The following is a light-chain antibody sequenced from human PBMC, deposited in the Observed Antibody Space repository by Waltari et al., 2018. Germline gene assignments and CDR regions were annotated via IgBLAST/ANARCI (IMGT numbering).Light chain of an antibody. J-gene: IGKJ5*01. CDR3: QQRRSWPPIT. V-gene: IGKV3-11*01. Sequence: EVVLTQSPATLSLSPGERATLSCRASQNVYTNVAWYQQRRGQTPRLLIYDASNRATGIPARFSGSGSGTDFTLTISSLEPEDFAVYYCQQRRSWPPITFGQGTRLDIK. CDR1: QNVYTN. CDR2: DAS.